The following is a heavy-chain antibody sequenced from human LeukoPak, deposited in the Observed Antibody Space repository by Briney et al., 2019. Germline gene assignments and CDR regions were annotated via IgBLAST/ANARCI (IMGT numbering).Heavy chain of an antibody. Sequence: GGSLRLSCAASGFTVSTNYMNWVRQAPGKGLEWVSPIYSGGSTYYADSVKGRFTISRDNSKNTLYLQMNSLRAEDTAVYYCARGTLTANGAVWGQGTTVTVSS. CDR2: IYSGGST. CDR3: ARGTLTANGAV. D-gene: IGHD1-1*01. J-gene: IGHJ6*02. CDR1: GFTVSTNY. V-gene: IGHV3-53*01.